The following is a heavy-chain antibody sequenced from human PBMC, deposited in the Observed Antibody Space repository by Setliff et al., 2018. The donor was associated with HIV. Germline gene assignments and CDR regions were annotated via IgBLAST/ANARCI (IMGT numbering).Heavy chain of an antibody. V-gene: IGHV4-4*02. CDR2: IYHSGST. D-gene: IGHD1-26*01. Sequence: SETLSLTCAVSGGSITSTNWWSWVRQPPGKGLEWIGEIYHSGSTNYNPSLRSRVTISVDKSKNQFSLKLSSVTAADTAVYYCARSFRGYSGTYFDYWGQGTLVTVS. CDR3: ARSFRGYSGTYFDY. J-gene: IGHJ4*02. CDR1: GGSITSTNW.